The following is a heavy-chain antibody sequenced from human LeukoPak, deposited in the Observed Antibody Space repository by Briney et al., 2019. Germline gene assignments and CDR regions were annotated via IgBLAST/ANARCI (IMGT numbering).Heavy chain of an antibody. CDR2: ISSYRSYI. V-gene: IGHV3-21*01. J-gene: IGHJ4*02. Sequence: GGSLRLSCEASGFTFSNYTMNWVRQAPGKGLEWVSSISSYRSYIKYADSVKGRFSISRDNTKNSLFLEMRSLRIEDTAVYFCARDYYDSSASATFDHWGQGNLVTISS. CDR1: GFTFSNYT. D-gene: IGHD3-22*01. CDR3: ARDYYDSSASATFDH.